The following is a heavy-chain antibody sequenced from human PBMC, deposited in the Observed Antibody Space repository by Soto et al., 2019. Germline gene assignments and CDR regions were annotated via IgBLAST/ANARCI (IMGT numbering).Heavy chain of an antibody. D-gene: IGHD2-15*01. CDR1: GFTFSSYS. CDR2: ISSSSSTI. CDR3: AREEGLLHWFDP. Sequence: EVQLVESGGGLVQPGGSLRLSCAASGFTFSSYSMNWVRQAPGKGLEWVSYISSSSSTIYYADSVKGRFTISRDNAKNLLYLQMNILRAEDTGVYYCAREEGLLHWFDPWGQGTRVTVSS. J-gene: IGHJ5*02. V-gene: IGHV3-48*01.